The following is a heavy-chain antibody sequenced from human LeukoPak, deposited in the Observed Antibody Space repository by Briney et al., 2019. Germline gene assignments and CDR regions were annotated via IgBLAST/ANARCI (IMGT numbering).Heavy chain of an antibody. CDR3: AKITEYCSGGSCYTGDY. V-gene: IGHV3-23*01. CDR2: ISFSGGLT. D-gene: IGHD2-15*01. Sequence: PGGSLRLSCLASGFTFRHYAMNWVRQAPGKGREWVSAISFSGGLTYYADSVKGRFTISRDNSKNTLYLEMNSLRAEDTAVYYCAKITEYCSGGSCYTGDYWGQGTLVTVSS. J-gene: IGHJ4*02. CDR1: GFTFRHYA.